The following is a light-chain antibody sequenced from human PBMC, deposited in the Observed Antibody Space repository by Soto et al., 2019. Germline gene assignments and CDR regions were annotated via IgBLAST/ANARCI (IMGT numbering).Light chain of an antibody. J-gene: IGLJ1*01. CDR2: DVS. Sequence: QSALTQPRSVSGCPGQSVTISCSGTSSDVGGYNYVSRYQQYSGKAPKVMIYDVSKRPSGVPDRFSGSKSGNTASLTISGLQAEDEADYYCCSYAASNTFVFGTGTKVTVL. CDR1: SSDVGGYNY. CDR3: CSYAASNTFV. V-gene: IGLV2-11*01.